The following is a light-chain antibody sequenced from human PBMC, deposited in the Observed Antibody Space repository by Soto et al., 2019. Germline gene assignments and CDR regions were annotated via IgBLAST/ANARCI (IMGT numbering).Light chain of an antibody. CDR2: GAS. CDR1: QTVSSSY. V-gene: IGKV3-15*01. J-gene: IGKJ1*01. CDR3: QQYNNWPWT. Sequence: EIVLTQSPGTLSLSRGERATLSCRASQTVSSSYLALYQQKPGQAPRLLIYGASTRATGIPARFSGSGSGTEFTLTISSLQSEDFAVYYCQQYNNWPWTLGQGTKVDI.